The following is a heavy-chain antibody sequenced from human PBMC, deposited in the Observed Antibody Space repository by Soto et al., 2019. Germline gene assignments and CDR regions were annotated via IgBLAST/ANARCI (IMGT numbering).Heavy chain of an antibody. V-gene: IGHV1-69*13. CDR2: IIPIFGTA. D-gene: IGHD6-6*01. CDR1: GGTFSSYA. Sequence: SVKVSCKASGGTFSSYAISWVRQAPGQGLEWMGGIIPIFGTANYAQKFQGRVTITADESTSTAYMELSSLRSEDTAVYYCARNSFSIADRHIPFDYWGQGTLVTVS. CDR3: ARNSFSIADRHIPFDY. J-gene: IGHJ4*02.